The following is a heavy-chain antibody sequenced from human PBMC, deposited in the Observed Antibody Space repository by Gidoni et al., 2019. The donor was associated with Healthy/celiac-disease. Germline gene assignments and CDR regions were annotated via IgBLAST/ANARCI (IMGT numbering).Heavy chain of an antibody. J-gene: IGHJ6*02. CDR2: FDPEDVET. D-gene: IGHD6-6*01. V-gene: IGHV1-24*01. CDR1: GYTLTELS. CDR3: ATWKYSSSSPSPPYYYYGMDV. Sequence: QVQLVQSGAEVKKPGASVKVSCKVSGYTLTELSMQWVRQAPGKGLEWMGGFDPEDVETIYAQKFQGRVTMTEDTSTDTAYMELSSLRSEDTAVYYCATWKYSSSSPSPPYYYYGMDVWGQGTTVTVSS.